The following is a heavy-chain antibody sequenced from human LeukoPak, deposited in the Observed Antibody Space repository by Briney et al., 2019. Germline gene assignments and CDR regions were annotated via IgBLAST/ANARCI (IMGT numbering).Heavy chain of an antibody. D-gene: IGHD3-22*01. V-gene: IGHV3-23*01. CDR1: GFTFSSFA. CDR2: MSGDATST. CDR3: ARESEYYYYDASGYYPGYFHH. Sequence: GGSLRLSCAASGFTFSSFAMNWVRQAPGKGLEWVSTMSGDATSTYYADSVKGRFTISRDNAENSLYLQMNSLRDEDTAVYYCARESEYYYYDASGYYPGYFHHWGQGTLVTVSS. J-gene: IGHJ1*01.